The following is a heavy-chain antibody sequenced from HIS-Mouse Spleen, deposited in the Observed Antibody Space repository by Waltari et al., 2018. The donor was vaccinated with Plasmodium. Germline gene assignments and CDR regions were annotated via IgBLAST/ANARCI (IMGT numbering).Heavy chain of an antibody. CDR1: GRSTSSSY. CDR2: IYYSGST. D-gene: IGHD5-12*01. V-gene: IGHV4-59*01. CDR3: ARANVEMATIRAFDI. Sequence: QVQLQESGPGLVKPSETLSLTRPVSGRSTSSSYWTWIRQPPGKGLEWIGYIYYSGSTNYNPSLKSRVTISVDTSKNQFSLKLSSVTAADTAVYYCARANVEMATIRAFDIWGQGTMVTVSS. J-gene: IGHJ3*02.